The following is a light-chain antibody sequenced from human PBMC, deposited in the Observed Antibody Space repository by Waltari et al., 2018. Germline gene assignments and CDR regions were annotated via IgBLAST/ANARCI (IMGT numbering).Light chain of an antibody. CDR3: SAWDDSLNGWV. Sequence: QSVLTQPPSASGTPGQRVTISCSGSGPNLGFYTVTWYQQPPGTAPKLLIYGSIHRPSGVPDRFSGSWSGTSASLAISGLQSEDEADYYCSAWDDSLNGWVFGGGTKVTAL. CDR1: GPNLGFYT. V-gene: IGLV1-44*01. CDR2: GSI. J-gene: IGLJ3*02.